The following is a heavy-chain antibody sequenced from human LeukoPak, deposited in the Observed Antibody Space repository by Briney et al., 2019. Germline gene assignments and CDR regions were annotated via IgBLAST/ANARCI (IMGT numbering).Heavy chain of an antibody. V-gene: IGHV3-7*01. CDR2: IRGDESRK. CDR1: GFSFSNYW. Sequence: GGSLRLSCAASGFSFSNYWMTWLRQAPGKGLEWVANIRGDESRKYYLDSVTGQFTISRDNAKNSLYLQMNSLRAEDTAVYYCARDANYHVSSDYYDAFDIWGQGTMVTVSS. J-gene: IGHJ3*02. D-gene: IGHD3-22*01. CDR3: ARDANYHVSSDYYDAFDI.